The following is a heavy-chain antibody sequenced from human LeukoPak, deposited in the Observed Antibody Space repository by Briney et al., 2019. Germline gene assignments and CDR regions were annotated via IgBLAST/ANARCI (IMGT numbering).Heavy chain of an antibody. D-gene: IGHD1/OR15-1a*01. CDR1: GFTFRNYA. CDR3: ARFRAATTRFDY. V-gene: IGHV3-30*09. J-gene: IGHJ4*02. CDR2: VSFDGNTT. Sequence: PGTSLRLSCAASGFTFRNYAMYWVRQAPGRGLEWAAVVSFDGNTTFYSDSVKGRFAISRDNSKNTLYLEMNSLRPEDTAVYYCARFRAATTRFDYWGQGTLVTVSS.